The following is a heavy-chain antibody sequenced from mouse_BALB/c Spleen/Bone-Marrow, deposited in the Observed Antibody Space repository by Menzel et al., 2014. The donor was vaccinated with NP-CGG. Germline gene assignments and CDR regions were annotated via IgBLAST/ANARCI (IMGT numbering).Heavy chain of an antibody. V-gene: IGHV5-12-2*01. J-gene: IGHJ2*01. Sequence: EVKLQESGGDLVQPGGSLKLSCAASGLTFSNYNISWVRQTPEKRLEWVAYISNGGGNAYYPDTVKGRFTISRDNAKNTLYLQMTSLKSEDTAIYYCARHETGTGQYFDYWGQGTTLTVSS. CDR1: GLTFSNYN. CDR2: ISNGGGNA. CDR3: ARHETGTGQYFDY. D-gene: IGHD4-1*01.